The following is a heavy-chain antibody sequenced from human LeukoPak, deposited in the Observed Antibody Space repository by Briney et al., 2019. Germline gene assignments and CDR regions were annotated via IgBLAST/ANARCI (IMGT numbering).Heavy chain of an antibody. CDR3: ARPVTELTDWYFDL. Sequence: PSESLSLTCTVSGGSVSGGCYYWSWIRQHPGKGLEWIGFTSYSGGTYYHPSLMGRITISIDRSQNQFSLKMRDVTAADTAVYFCARPVTELTDWYFDLWGRGTLVTVSS. D-gene: IGHD1-7*01. J-gene: IGHJ2*01. CDR1: GGSVSGGCYY. V-gene: IGHV4-31*03. CDR2: TSYSGGT.